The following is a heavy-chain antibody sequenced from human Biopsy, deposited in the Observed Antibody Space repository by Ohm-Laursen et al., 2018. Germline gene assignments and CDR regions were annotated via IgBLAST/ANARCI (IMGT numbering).Heavy chain of an antibody. V-gene: IGHV3-23*01. D-gene: IGHD3-10*01. CDR3: ARSMTTMVRRRSYYFDY. J-gene: IGHJ4*02. CDR2: INGSGGST. Sequence: SLRLSCAASGFTFSSHAMSWVRQAPGKGLECVSVINGSGGSTYYADPVKGRFTISRDSAKSSLYLQMNSLRAEGTAVYYCARSMTTMVRRRSYYFDYWGQGTLVTVSS. CDR1: GFTFSSHA.